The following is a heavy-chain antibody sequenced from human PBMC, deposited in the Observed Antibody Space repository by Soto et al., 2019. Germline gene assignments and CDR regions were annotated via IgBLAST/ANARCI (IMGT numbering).Heavy chain of an antibody. D-gene: IGHD3-10*01. Sequence: GGSLRLSCAASGFTFSNYWMTWVRQAPGKGLEWVAVISRDGTNKYYVDSVKGRFTISRDNSRNTLYLQMNSLRHEDAAVYYCARSRSGAVADSSDFWGQGTLVTVS. V-gene: IGHV3-30*03. CDR2: ISRDGTNK. CDR3: ARSRSGAVADSSDF. CDR1: GFTFSNYW. J-gene: IGHJ4*02.